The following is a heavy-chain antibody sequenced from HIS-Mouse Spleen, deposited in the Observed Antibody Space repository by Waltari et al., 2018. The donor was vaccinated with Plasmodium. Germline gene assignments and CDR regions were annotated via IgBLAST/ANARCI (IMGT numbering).Heavy chain of an antibody. CDR1: GFTFSSHA. CDR2: ISGSGGST. Sequence: EVQLLESGGGLVQPGGSLRLSCAASGFTFSSHAMSWVRQAPGKGMEWVSAISGSGGSTYYADSVKGRFTISRENAKNSLYLQMNSLRAGDTAVYYCARGPTYSSSYYFDYWGQGTLVTVSS. J-gene: IGHJ4*02. CDR3: ARGPTYSSSYYFDY. D-gene: IGHD6-6*01. V-gene: IGHV3-23*01.